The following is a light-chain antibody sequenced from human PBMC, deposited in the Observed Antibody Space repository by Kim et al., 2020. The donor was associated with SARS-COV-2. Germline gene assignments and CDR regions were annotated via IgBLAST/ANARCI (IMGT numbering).Light chain of an antibody. CDR2: GTS. J-gene: IGKJ2*01. Sequence: TRSLAPGERATRSCRASQSVSSDYLAWYQQKPGQAPRLLIYGTSSRATGIPDRFSGSGAGTDFTLTISRLEPEDFAVYYCQQYGSIFGQGTKLEI. CDR3: QQYGSI. V-gene: IGKV3-20*01. CDR1: QSVSSDY.